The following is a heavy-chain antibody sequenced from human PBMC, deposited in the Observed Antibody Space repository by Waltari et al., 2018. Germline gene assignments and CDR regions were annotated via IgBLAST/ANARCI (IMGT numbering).Heavy chain of an antibody. Sequence: QVPLQESGPGLVKPSETLSLTCAVSGYSIRRGYYWGWIRQPPGKGLEWIGSIYHSGSTYYNPSLKSRVTISVDTSKNQFSLKLSSVTAADTAVYYCARVPLAARPGYMDVWGKGTTVTVSS. V-gene: IGHV4-38-2*01. CDR2: IYHSGST. J-gene: IGHJ6*03. CDR3: ARVPLAARPGYMDV. CDR1: GYSIRRGYY. D-gene: IGHD6-6*01.